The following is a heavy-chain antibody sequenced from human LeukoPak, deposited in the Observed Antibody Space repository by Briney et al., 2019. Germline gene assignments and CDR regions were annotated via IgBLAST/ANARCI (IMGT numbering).Heavy chain of an antibody. J-gene: IGHJ5*02. Sequence: ASVKVSCKVSGYTLTELSMHWVRQAPGKGLEWMGGFDPEDGETIYAQKFQGRVTMTEDTSTDTAYTELSSLRSEDTAVYYCATTEDYYDSSPFDPWGQGTLVTVSS. CDR3: ATTEDYYDSSPFDP. V-gene: IGHV1-24*01. CDR2: FDPEDGET. CDR1: GYTLTELS. D-gene: IGHD3-22*01.